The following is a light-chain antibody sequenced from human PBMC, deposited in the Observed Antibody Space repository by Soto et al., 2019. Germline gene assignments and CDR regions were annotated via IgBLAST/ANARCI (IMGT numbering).Light chain of an antibody. V-gene: IGLV2-14*03. Sequence: QSALTQPASVSGSLGQSITISCTGSSSDVGAYNFVSWYQQHPGKAPKLMIYDVSNRPSGVSNRFSGSKSDNTASLTISGLQAEDEADYYCSSYTTSNTQVFGGGTKVTVL. CDR3: SSYTTSNTQV. J-gene: IGLJ2*01. CDR2: DVS. CDR1: SSDVGAYNF.